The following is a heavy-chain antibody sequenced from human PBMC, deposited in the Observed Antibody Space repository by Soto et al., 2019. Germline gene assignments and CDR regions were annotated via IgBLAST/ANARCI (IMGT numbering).Heavy chain of an antibody. CDR1: GDSVSNNGAA. CDR2: TYYRSQWHY. Sequence: PSQTLSLTCXISGDSVSNNGAAWNWIRQSPSRGLEWLGRTYYRSQWHYDYATSVRSRITINPDTSKNQFSLQLNSVTPEDTAVYYCARDPPDFNSGFDYWGQGTLVTVSS. CDR3: ARDPPDFNSGFDY. J-gene: IGHJ4*02. V-gene: IGHV6-1*01. D-gene: IGHD1-26*01.